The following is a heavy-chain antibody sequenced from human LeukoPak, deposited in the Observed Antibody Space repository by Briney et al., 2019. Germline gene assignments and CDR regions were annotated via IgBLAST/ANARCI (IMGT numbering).Heavy chain of an antibody. CDR1: GYTFTSYY. CDR2: INPSGGST. Sequence: ASVKVSCKSSGYTFTSYYMYWVRQAPGQGLEWMGIINPSGGSTSYAQKFQGRVTMTRDTSTSTVYMELSSLRSEDTAVYYCARASGMVRGTVDYWGQGTLVTVSS. V-gene: IGHV1-46*01. J-gene: IGHJ4*02. CDR3: ARASGMVRGTVDY. D-gene: IGHD3-10*01.